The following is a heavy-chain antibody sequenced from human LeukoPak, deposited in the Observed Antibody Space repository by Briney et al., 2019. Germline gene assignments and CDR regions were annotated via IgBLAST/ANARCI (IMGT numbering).Heavy chain of an antibody. CDR2: IYSGGKT. D-gene: IGHD2-15*01. V-gene: IGHV3-53*01. CDR3: ARRAGEYSHPYDY. CDR1: GFTVSSNS. J-gene: IGHJ4*02. Sequence: GGSLRLSCTVSGFTVSSNSWSWVRQAPGKGLEWVSFIYSGGKTHSPDSVKGRFTISRDNSKNTLYLQMSCLRAEDTAIYYCARRAGEYSHPYDYWGQGTLVTVSS.